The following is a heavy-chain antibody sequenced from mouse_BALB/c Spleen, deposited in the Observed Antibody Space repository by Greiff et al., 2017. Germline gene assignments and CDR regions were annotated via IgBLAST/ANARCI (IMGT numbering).Heavy chain of an antibody. Sequence: QVQLKESGPGLVAPSQSLSITCTVSGFSLTSYGVHWVRQPPGKGLEWLGVIWAGGSTNYNSALMSRLSISKDNSKSQVFLKMNSLQTDDTAMYYCARGKRELNYFDYWGQGTTLTVSS. J-gene: IGHJ2*01. CDR3: ARGKRELNYFDY. CDR2: IWAGGST. D-gene: IGHD4-1*01. CDR1: GFSLTSYG. V-gene: IGHV2-9*02.